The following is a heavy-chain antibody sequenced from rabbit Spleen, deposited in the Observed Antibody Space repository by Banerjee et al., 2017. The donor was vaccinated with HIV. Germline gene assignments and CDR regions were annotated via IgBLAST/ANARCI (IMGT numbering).Heavy chain of an antibody. V-gene: IGHV1S40*01. CDR3: ARDTGSSFSSYGMDL. J-gene: IGHJ6*01. D-gene: IGHD8-1*01. Sequence: QSLEESGGDLVKPGASLTLTCKASGFSFSTSDCMSWVRQAPGKGPEWIACIYTGSRGSIYYATWAKGRFTCSKTSSTTVTLQMTSLTVADTATYFCARDTGSSFSSYGMDLWGPGTLVTVS. CDR2: IYTGSRGSI. CDR1: GFSFSTSDC.